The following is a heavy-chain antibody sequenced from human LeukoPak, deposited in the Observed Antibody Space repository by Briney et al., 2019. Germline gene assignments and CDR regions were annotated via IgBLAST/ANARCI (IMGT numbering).Heavy chain of an antibody. D-gene: IGHD3-22*01. Sequence: PGGSLRLSCTTSGFTFSDYAVSWVRQAPGKGLEWIGFIRNKANGGTTEYAASAKGRFTISRDDSKTIAHLQMSSLKTEDTAVYYCSRFCSSGWASGAFDIWGQGTMVTVSS. CDR2: IRNKANGGTT. CDR3: SRFCSSGWASGAFDI. CDR1: GFTFSDYA. J-gene: IGHJ3*02. V-gene: IGHV3-49*04.